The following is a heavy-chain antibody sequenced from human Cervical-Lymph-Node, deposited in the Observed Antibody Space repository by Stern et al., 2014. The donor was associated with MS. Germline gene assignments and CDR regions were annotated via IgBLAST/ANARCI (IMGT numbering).Heavy chain of an antibody. D-gene: IGHD6-19*01. CDR1: GYTFTSYY. V-gene: IGHV1-46*01. CDR2: INPNGNST. J-gene: IGHJ6*02. Sequence: QLVQSGAEVKKPAASVKVSFKASGYTFTSYYMHWVRQAPGQGLAWMGIINPNGNSTSYAQKFQGRVTMTRDTSTSTVYMELSSLRSEDTAVYYCAREVAGHRLGMMDVWGQGTTVTVSS. CDR3: AREVAGHRLGMMDV.